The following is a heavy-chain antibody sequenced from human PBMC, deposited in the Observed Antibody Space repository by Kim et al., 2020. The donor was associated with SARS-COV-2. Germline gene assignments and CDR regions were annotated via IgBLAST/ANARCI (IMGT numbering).Heavy chain of an antibody. V-gene: IGHV1-46*01. CDR3: ARAPRQLGTSYFDY. D-gene: IGHD6-13*01. Sequence: AQKYQGRVTMTGDTSTSTVYMELSSLRSEDTAVYYCARAPRQLGTSYFDYWGQGTLVTVSS. J-gene: IGHJ4*02.